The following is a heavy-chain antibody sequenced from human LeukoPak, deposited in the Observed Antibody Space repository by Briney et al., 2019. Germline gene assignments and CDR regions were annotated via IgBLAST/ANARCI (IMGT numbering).Heavy chain of an antibody. CDR1: GYTFTGYN. Sequence: ASVKVSCKASGYTFTGYNIHWVRQAPGQGLEWMGWINPNSGATLFAPKFRGRVTPTRDTSITTTYMELSRLRSDDTAVYYCARPLNDYTFDYWGQGTLVTVSS. CDR2: INPNSGAT. CDR3: ARPLNDYTFDY. D-gene: IGHD4-11*01. V-gene: IGHV1-2*02. J-gene: IGHJ4*02.